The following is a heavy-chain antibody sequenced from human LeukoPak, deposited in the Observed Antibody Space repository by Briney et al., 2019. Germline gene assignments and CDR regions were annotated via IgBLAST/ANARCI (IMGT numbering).Heavy chain of an antibody. CDR1: GFTFSDYY. CDR2: ISHSGSTV. V-gene: IGHV3-11*01. Sequence: GGSLRLSCAASGFTFSDYYMSWFRQAPGKGPEWVSYISHSGSTVTYAASLKGRFTISRDNDKNSLFLHMSSLRAEDMAVYFCARHGAYPDTSGRRDDLWGQGTLVSVSS. D-gene: IGHD3-16*01. CDR3: ARHGAYPDTSGRRDDL. J-gene: IGHJ4*02.